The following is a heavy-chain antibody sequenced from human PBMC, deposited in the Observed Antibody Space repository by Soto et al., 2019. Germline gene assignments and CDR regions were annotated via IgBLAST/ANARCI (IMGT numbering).Heavy chain of an antibody. CDR2: VSAGGDMT. CDR1: GFTFSSYA. V-gene: IGHV3-23*01. Sequence: DVQLLESGGHLVQPGGSLRLSCAASGFTFSSYAMSWVRQAPGNGLEWVSSVSAGGDMTYYSDSVKGRFTISRDNSNNALFLQMNSLRIEDTALYYRARGDRGGSGSPASYYYSGLDVWGQGTTVTVSS. J-gene: IGHJ6*02. CDR3: ARGDRGGSGSPASYYYSGLDV. D-gene: IGHD3-10*01.